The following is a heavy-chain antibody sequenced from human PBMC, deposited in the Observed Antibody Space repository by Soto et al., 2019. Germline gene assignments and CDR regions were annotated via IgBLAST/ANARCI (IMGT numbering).Heavy chain of an antibody. Sequence: SETLSLTCTVSGGSIXSSSYYWGWIRQPPGKGLEWIGSIYYSGSTYYNPSLKSRVTISVDTSKNQFSLKLSSVTAADTAVYYCARRMMRDAFDIWGQGTMVTVSS. CDR1: GGSIXSSSYY. CDR2: IYYSGST. D-gene: IGHD3-16*01. CDR3: ARRMMRDAFDI. V-gene: IGHV4-39*01. J-gene: IGHJ3*02.